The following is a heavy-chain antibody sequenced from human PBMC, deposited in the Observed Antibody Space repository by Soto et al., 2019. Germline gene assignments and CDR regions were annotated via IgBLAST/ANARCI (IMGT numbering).Heavy chain of an antibody. CDR3: AKDGYSYGRRSYYFDS. CDR2: ISGSGGST. V-gene: IGHV3-23*01. Sequence: WGSLRLSCAASGFTFSSYAMSWVRQAPGKGLEWVSAISGSGGSTYYADSVKGRFTISRDNSKNTLYLQMNSLRAEDTAVCYCAKDGYSYGRRSYYFDSWGQGTLVNVSS. CDR1: GFTFSSYA. J-gene: IGHJ4*02. D-gene: IGHD5-18*01.